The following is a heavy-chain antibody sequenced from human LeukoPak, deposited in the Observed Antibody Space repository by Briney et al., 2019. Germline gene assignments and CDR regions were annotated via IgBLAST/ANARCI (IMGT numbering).Heavy chain of an antibody. CDR3: ARAGRIHHRSWYGEVWFDP. D-gene: IGHD6-13*01. CDR1: GYTFTSYG. CDR2: ISAYNGNT. V-gene: IGHV1-18*01. J-gene: IGHJ5*02. Sequence: GASVKVSCKASGYTFTSYGISWVRQAPGQGLEWMGWISAYNGNTNYAQKLQGRVTMTTDTSTSTAYMELRSLRSDDTAVYYCARAGRIHHRSWYGEVWFDPWGQGTLVTVSS.